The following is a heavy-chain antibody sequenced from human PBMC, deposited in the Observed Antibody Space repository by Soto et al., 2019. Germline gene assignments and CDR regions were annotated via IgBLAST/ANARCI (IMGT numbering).Heavy chain of an antibody. CDR1: GGSFSGYY. CDR3: ASPNCSSTSCSFDY. Sequence: SETLSLTCAVYGGSFSGYYWSWIRQPPGKGLEWIGEINHSGSTNYNPSLKSRVTISVDTSKNQFSLKLSSVTAADTAVYYCASPNCSSTSCSFDYWGQGTLVTVSS. V-gene: IGHV4-34*01. CDR2: INHSGST. D-gene: IGHD2-2*01. J-gene: IGHJ4*02.